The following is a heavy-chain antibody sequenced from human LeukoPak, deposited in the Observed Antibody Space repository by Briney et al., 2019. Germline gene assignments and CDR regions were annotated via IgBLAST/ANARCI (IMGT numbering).Heavy chain of an antibody. V-gene: IGHV3-23*01. Sequence: PGGSLRLSCAASGFTFSSYAMSWVRQAPGKGLEWVSAISGSGGSTYYADSVKGRFTISRDNSKNTLYLQMNSLRAEDTAVYYCASPQGYSSSWCGRDLDYWGQGTLVTVSS. CDR2: ISGSGGST. J-gene: IGHJ4*02. CDR1: GFTFSSYA. CDR3: ASPQGYSSSWCGRDLDY. D-gene: IGHD6-13*01.